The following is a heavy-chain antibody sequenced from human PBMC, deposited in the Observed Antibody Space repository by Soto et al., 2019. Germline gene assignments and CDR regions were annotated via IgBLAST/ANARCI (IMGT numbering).Heavy chain of an antibody. CDR1: GYTFASYG. V-gene: IGHV1-18*01. J-gene: IGHJ4*02. CDR2: ISAYNGNT. D-gene: IGHD3-22*01. Sequence: ASVKVSCKASGYTFASYGSRWVRQAPGQGHEWMGWISAYNGNTNYAQKLQGRVTMTTDTSTSTAYMELRSLRSDDTAVYYCARGPPSYYDSSGYYKYFDYWGQGTLVTVS. CDR3: ARGPPSYYDSSGYYKYFDY.